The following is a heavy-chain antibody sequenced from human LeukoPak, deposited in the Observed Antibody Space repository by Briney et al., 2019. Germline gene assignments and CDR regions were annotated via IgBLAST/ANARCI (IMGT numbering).Heavy chain of an antibody. CDR1: GASISSYY. D-gene: IGHD3-16*01. Sequence: SETLSLTCTVSGASISSYYWSWIRQPPGKGVEWIGYIYYSGSTNYNPSLKSRVTMSVDTSRNQFSLKLSSVTAADTAVYYCARARLGEFYYFDYWGQGTLVTVSS. CDR2: IYYSGST. CDR3: ARARLGEFYYFDY. J-gene: IGHJ4*02. V-gene: IGHV4-59*01.